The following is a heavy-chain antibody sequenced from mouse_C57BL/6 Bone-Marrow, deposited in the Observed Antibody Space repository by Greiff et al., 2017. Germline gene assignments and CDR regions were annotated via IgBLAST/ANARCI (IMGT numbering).Heavy chain of an antibody. CDR1: GYTFTSYW. CDR2: IHPNSGST. J-gene: IGHJ4*01. D-gene: IGHD2-3*01. V-gene: IGHV1-64*01. Sequence: VQLQQPGAELVKPGASVKLSCKASGYTFTSYWMHWVKQRPGQGLEWIGMIHPNSGSTNYNEKFKSKATLTVDKSSSTAYMQLSSLTSEDSAVYFCARGNDGYRTFAMDYWGQGTSVTVSS. CDR3: ARGNDGYRTFAMDY.